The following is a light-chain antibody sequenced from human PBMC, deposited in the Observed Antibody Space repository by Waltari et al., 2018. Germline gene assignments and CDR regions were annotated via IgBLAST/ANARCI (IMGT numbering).Light chain of an antibody. CDR3: QQYNSDDWT. CDR1: QGINRV. CDR2: EFS. J-gene: IGKJ1*01. Sequence: DIQMTQSPSTLSALVGERVTIPCPASQGINRVVAWYQQKPGKVPTPLIHEFSSLVSGVPSRFSGSGSGTEFTLTISSLQPDDFATYYCQQYNSDDWTFGQGTKVEI. V-gene: IGKV1-5*01.